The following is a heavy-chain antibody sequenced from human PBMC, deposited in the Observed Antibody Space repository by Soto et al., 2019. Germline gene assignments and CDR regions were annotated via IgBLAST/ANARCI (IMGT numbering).Heavy chain of an antibody. V-gene: IGHV4-31*03. CDR1: GDSIRSGGYY. D-gene: IGHD1-1*01. CDR2: IYYSGST. J-gene: IGHJ5*02. Sequence: QVQLQESGPRLVKPSQTLSLSCTVSGDSIRSGGYYWSWIRQHPGKGLEWIGYIYYSGSTAYNPSLKGRVTISVDSSKNEFSLKLSSVTAADTAVYYCARANWNPRKGFNPWGQGTLVTVSS. CDR3: ARANWNPRKGFNP.